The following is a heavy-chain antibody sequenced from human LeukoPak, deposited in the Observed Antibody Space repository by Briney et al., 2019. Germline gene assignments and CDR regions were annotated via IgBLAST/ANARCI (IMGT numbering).Heavy chain of an antibody. CDR3: ARDGKMGWLLRYYFDY. J-gene: IGHJ4*02. V-gene: IGHV3-64*01. D-gene: IGHD3-3*01. CDR2: ISSNGGST. Sequence: GGSLRLSCAASGFTFSSYAMHWVRQAPGKGLEYVSAISSNGGSTYYANSVKGRFTISRDDSKNTPYLQMNSLRAEDTAVYYCARDGKMGWLLRYYFDYWGQGTLVTVSS. CDR1: GFTFSSYA.